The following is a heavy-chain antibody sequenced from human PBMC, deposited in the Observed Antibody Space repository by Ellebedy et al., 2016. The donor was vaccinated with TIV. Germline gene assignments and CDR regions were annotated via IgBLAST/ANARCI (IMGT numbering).Heavy chain of an antibody. CDR2: TYRRSRWYY. CDR1: GDSVSNYSVT. Sequence: MPSETLSLTCAISGDSVSNYSVTRNWNRQSPSKGMEWLGRTYRRSRWYYDYGVSVKNRVSINADTSKNQISLQLSSVTPDDTAIYYCVRDNRGWGLNTYYGMDVWGQGTAVIVS. J-gene: IGHJ6*02. D-gene: IGHD1-26*01. V-gene: IGHV6-1*01. CDR3: VRDNRGWGLNTYYGMDV.